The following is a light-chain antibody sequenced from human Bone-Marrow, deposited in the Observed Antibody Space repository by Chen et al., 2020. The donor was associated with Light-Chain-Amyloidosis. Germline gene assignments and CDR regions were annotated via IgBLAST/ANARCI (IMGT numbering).Light chain of an antibody. CDR3: QVWERGSDRPV. V-gene: IGLV3-21*02. J-gene: IGLJ3*02. Sequence: SYVLTQPSSVSVAPGQTATIACRGNNIGSTSVHCYQQTPGQAPLLVVYDDSDRPAGIPERLSGSNTRNTAALTISRVDAGDEAGDYCQVWERGSDRPVFGGGTKLTVL. CDR1: NIGSTS. CDR2: DDS.